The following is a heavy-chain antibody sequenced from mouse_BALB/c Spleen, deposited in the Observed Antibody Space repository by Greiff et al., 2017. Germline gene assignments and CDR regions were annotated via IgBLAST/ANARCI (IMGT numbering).Heavy chain of an antibody. D-gene: IGHD1-1*01. J-gene: IGHJ4*01. CDR1: GFTFSSYA. CDR3: AREGYGSYAMDY. Sequence: EVMLVESGGGLVKPGGSLKLSCAASGFTFSSYAMSWVRQSPETRLEWVAEISSGGSYTYYPDTVTGRFPISRDNAKNTLYLEMSSLRSEDTAMYYCAREGYGSYAMDYWGQGTSVTVSS. CDR2: ISSGGSYT. V-gene: IGHV5-9-4*01.